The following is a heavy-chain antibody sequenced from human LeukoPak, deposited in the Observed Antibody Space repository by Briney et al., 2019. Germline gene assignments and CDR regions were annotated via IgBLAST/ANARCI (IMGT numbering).Heavy chain of an antibody. Sequence: PSQTLSLTCTVSGGSISSGGYYWSWIRQHPGQGLEWIGYIYYSGSTYYNPSLKSRVTISVDTSKNQFSLKLSSVTAADTAVYYCARGEVLLWFGESSRDNWFDPWGQGTLVTVSS. CDR2: IYYSGST. CDR1: GGSISSGGYY. V-gene: IGHV4-31*03. CDR3: ARGEVLLWFGESSRDNWFDP. J-gene: IGHJ5*02. D-gene: IGHD3-10*01.